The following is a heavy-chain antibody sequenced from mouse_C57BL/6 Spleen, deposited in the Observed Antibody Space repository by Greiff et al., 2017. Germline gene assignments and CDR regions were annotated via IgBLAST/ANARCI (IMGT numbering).Heavy chain of an antibody. D-gene: IGHD1-1*01. CDR2: IYPRSGNT. Sequence: VQLQQSGAELARPGASVKLSCKASGYTFTSYGISWVKQRTGQGLEWIGEIYPRSGNTYYNEKFKGKATLTADKSSSKAYMELRSLTSEDSAVSFCAYGSSYGDYFDYWGQGTTLTVSS. CDR1: GYTFTSYG. CDR3: AYGSSYGDYFDY. V-gene: IGHV1-81*01. J-gene: IGHJ2*01.